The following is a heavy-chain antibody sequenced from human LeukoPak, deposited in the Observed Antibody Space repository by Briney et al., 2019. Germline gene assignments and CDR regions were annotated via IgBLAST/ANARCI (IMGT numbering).Heavy chain of an antibody. J-gene: IGHJ4*02. D-gene: IGHD1-7*01. V-gene: IGHV3-20*04. CDR3: ARDEGNWNYGS. CDR2: INWNGGST. Sequence: PGGSLRLSCAASGFTFDDYGMSWVRQAPGKGLEWVSGINWNGGSTSYADSVKGRFTIPRDNDKNTLYLQMNSLRAEDTAVYYCARDEGNWNYGSWGQGTLVTVSS. CDR1: GFTFDDYG.